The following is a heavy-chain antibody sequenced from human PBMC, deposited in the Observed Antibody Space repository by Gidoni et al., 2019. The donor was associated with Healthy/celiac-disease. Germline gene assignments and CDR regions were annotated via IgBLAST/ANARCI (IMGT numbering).Heavy chain of an antibody. CDR1: GGSISSSSSY. CDR2: IYYRGST. D-gene: IGHD3-22*01. V-gene: IGHV4-39*01. CDR3: ARHTYYYDSSGETFDP. Sequence: QLQLQESGPGLVKPSETLSLTCTVSGGSISSSSSYWGWIRQPPGKGLEWIGSIYYRGSTYYNPSLKSRVTISVDTSKNQFSLKLSSVTAADTAVYYCARHTYYYDSSGETFDPWGQGTLVTVSS. J-gene: IGHJ5*02.